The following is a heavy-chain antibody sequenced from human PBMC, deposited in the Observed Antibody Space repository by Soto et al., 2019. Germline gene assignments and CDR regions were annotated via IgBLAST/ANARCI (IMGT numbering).Heavy chain of an antibody. D-gene: IGHD2-2*02. CDR2: INAGNGNT. Sequence: ASVKVSCKASGYTFTSYAMHWVRQAPGQRLELMGWINAGNGNTKYSQKFQGRVTITRDTSASTAYMELSSLRSEDTAVYYCARDQDIVVVPAAIQTNYYYGMDVWGQGTTVTV. V-gene: IGHV1-3*01. J-gene: IGHJ6*02. CDR3: ARDQDIVVVPAAIQTNYYYGMDV. CDR1: GYTFTSYA.